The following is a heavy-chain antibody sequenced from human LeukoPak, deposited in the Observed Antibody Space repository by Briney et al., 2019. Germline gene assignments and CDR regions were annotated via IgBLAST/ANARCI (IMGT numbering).Heavy chain of an antibody. CDR3: AKRRGYSYGFSNWFDP. CDR1: GLTFSSYG. Sequence: GGSLRLSCAASGLTFSSYGMIWVRQAPGKGLEWVSGISGSGGTTYYADSVKGRFTISRDNSKNTLYLQMNSLRAEDTAVYYCAKRRGYSYGFSNWFDPWGQGTLVTVSS. CDR2: ISGSGGTT. D-gene: IGHD5-18*01. J-gene: IGHJ5*02. V-gene: IGHV3-23*01.